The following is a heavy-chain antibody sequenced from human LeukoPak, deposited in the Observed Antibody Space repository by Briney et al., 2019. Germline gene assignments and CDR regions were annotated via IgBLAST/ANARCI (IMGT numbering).Heavy chain of an antibody. CDR2: ITGSGSGT. CDR3: AKDGSYRSWYWFDP. D-gene: IGHD6-13*01. Sequence: PGGSLRLSCAASGFTFSGYAMTWVRQAPGKGLEWVSRITGSGSGTYYADSVKGRFTISRDNSKNTVFLQMNSLRAEDTAVYFCAKDGSYRSWYWFDPWGQGTLVTVSS. V-gene: IGHV3-23*01. J-gene: IGHJ5*02. CDR1: GFTFSGYA.